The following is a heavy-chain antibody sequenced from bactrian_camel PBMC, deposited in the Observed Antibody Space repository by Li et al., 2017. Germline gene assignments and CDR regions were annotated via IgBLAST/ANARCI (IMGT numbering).Heavy chain of an antibody. CDR3: VRDYKSGDYRDDFGY. J-gene: IGHJ6*01. CDR2: LDNYGRE. Sequence: QLVESGGGLVQPGGSLRLSCAASGFRFSQFAMLWVREAPGKEREGVASLDNYGREYYADSVQGRFTISRDNAKNMVYLHMTSLKPEDTGVYYCVRDYKSGDYRDDFGYWGQGTQVTVS. CDR1: GFRFSQFA. D-gene: IGHD4*01. V-gene: IGHV3S10*01.